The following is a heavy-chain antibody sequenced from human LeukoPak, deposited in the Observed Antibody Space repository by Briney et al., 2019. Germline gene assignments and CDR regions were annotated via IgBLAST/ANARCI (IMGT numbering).Heavy chain of an antibody. CDR1: GGSISSGNW. CDR2: IYHSGST. D-gene: IGHD6-13*01. J-gene: IGHJ2*01. CDR3: ARYSNYWYFDL. Sequence: SETLSLTCAVSGGSISSGNWWSWVRQPPGKGLEWIGEIYHSGSTNYNPSLKSRVTISVDKSKNQFPLKLSSVTAADTAVYYCARYSNYWYFDLWGRGTLVTVSS. V-gene: IGHV4-4*02.